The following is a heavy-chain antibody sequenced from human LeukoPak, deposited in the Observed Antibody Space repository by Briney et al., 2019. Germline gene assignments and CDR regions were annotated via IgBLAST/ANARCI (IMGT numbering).Heavy chain of an antibody. V-gene: IGHV4-61*02. CDR3: ARVEQQRYNNWFDP. J-gene: IGHJ5*02. Sequence: SETLSLTCTVSGGSISSGDYYWSWIRQPAGKGLEWIGRIYTSGSTNYNPSLKSRVTMSVDTSKNQFSLKLSSVTAADTAVYYCARVEQQRYNNWFDPWGQGTLVTVSS. CDR2: IYTSGST. CDR1: GGSISSGDYY. D-gene: IGHD6-13*01.